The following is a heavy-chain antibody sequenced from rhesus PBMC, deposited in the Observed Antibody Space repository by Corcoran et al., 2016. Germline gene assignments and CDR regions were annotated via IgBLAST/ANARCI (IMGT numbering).Heavy chain of an antibody. D-gene: IGHD6-43*01. CDR1: GFTFSDYN. Sequence: EVQLVESGGGLAKPGGSLRLSCAASGFTFSDYNMHCVRQASGTGLEWVSRISNGGGSTWYADSVKGRFTISRENAKNTLYLQMDSLRAEDTAVYYCARDRGYSSSYTSFDYWGQGVLVTVSS. J-gene: IGHJ4*01. V-gene: IGHV3-59*01. CDR3: ARDRGYSSSYTSFDY. CDR2: ISNGGGST.